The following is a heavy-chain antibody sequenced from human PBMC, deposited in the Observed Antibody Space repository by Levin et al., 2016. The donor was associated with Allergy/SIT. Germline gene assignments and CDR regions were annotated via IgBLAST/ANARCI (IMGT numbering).Heavy chain of an antibody. D-gene: IGHD5-12*01. CDR2: INAGNGNT. V-gene: IGHV1-3*01. CDR3: ARASISQRGYDYVYGMDV. CDR1: GGTFSSYA. Sequence: ASVKVSCKASGGTFSSYAISWVRQAPGQGLEWMGWINAGNGNTKYSQKFQGRVTITRDTSASTAYMELSSLRSEDTAVYYCARASISQRGYDYVYGMDVWGQGTTVTVSS. J-gene: IGHJ6*02.